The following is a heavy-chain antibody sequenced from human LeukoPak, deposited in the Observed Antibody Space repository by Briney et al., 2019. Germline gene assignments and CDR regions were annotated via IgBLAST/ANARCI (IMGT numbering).Heavy chain of an antibody. CDR3: ARAQAPRGYYYGMDV. J-gene: IGHJ6*02. CDR1: GGSISSYY. Sequence: NTSETLSLTCTVSGGSISSYYWSWIRQPPGKGLEWIGYIYYSGSTNYNPSLKSRVTISVDTSKNQFSLKLSSVTAADTAVYYCARAQAPRGYYYGMDVWGQGTTVTVSS. CDR2: IYYSGST. V-gene: IGHV4-59*01. D-gene: IGHD3-10*01.